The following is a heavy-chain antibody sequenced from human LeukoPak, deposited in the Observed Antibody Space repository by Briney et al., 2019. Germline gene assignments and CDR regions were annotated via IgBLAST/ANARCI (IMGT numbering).Heavy chain of an antibody. Sequence: ASVKVSCKVSEYRLTELSMHWVRLAPGKGLEWMGGFDPEDVDTIYTQKFEGRVTMTEDTSTDTAYLELSSLRSEDTAVYYCATLLLSKKRYYDFWTSAFDFWGQGTMVTVSS. D-gene: IGHD3-3*01. J-gene: IGHJ3*01. V-gene: IGHV1-24*01. CDR1: EYRLTELS. CDR2: FDPEDVDT. CDR3: ATLLLSKKRYYDFWTSAFDF.